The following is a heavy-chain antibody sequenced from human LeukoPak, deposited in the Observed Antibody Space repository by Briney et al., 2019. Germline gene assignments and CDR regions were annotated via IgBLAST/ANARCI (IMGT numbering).Heavy chain of an antibody. D-gene: IGHD2-2*01. Sequence: ASVKVSCEASGYTFTGYYMHWVRQAPGQGLEWMGWINPNSGGTNYAQKFQGRVTMTRDTSISTAYMELSRLRSDDTAVYYCARDGPPAYCSSTSCENWFDPWGQGTLVTVSS. CDR3: ARDGPPAYCSSTSCENWFDP. J-gene: IGHJ5*02. V-gene: IGHV1-2*02. CDR2: INPNSGGT. CDR1: GYTFTGYY.